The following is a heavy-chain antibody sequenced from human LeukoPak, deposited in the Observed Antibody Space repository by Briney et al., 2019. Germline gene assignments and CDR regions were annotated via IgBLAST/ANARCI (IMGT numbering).Heavy chain of an antibody. CDR3: ARGRRYYYGSGSYVDY. CDR2: ISSNGGST. V-gene: IGHV3-64*01. CDR1: GFTFSSYA. D-gene: IGHD3-10*01. J-gene: IGHJ4*02. Sequence: GGSLRLSCAASGFTFSSYAMHWVRQAPGKGLEYVSAISSNGGSTYYANSVKGRFTISRDNSKNTLYLQMGSLRAEDMAVYYCARGRRYYYGSGSYVDYWGQGTLVTVSS.